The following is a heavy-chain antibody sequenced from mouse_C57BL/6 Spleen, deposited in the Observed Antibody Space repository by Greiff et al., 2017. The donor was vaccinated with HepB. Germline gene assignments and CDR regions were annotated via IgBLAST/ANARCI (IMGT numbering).Heavy chain of an antibody. CDR2: ISDGGSYT. Sequence: EVQLVESGGGLVKPGGSLKLSCAASGFTFSSYAMSWVRQTPEKRLEWVATISDGGSYTYYPDNVKGRFTISRDNAKNNLYLQMSHLKSEDTAMYYCARDRGDYAGGFAYWGQGTLVTVSA. D-gene: IGHD2-4*01. J-gene: IGHJ3*01. V-gene: IGHV5-4*01. CDR1: GFTFSSYA. CDR3: ARDRGDYAGGFAY.